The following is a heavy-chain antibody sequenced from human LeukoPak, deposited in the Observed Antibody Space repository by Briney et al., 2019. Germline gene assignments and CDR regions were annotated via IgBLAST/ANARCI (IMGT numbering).Heavy chain of an antibody. CDR3: ARQYGGYSL. CDR2: IYYSGST. V-gene: IGHV4-59*01. Sequence: SETLSLTCTVTGGSISSYYWSWIRQPPGKGLEWIGYIYYSGSTNYNPSLKSRVTISVDTSKNQFSLKLSSVTAADTAVYYCARQYGGYSLWGQGTLVTVSS. D-gene: IGHD5-12*01. CDR1: GGSISSYY. J-gene: IGHJ4*02.